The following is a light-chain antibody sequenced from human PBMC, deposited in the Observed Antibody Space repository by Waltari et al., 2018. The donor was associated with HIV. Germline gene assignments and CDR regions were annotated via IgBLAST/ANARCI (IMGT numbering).Light chain of an antibody. CDR2: AAT. CDR1: SSNIGAGFD. Sequence: QSVLTQPPSVSGAPGQRVTISCTGSSSNIGAGFDVQWYQPLPGIAPKLLIYAATNRHSGVPDRFSGSKSGTSASLAITGLQAEDEADYYCQSYDSSLSSYVFASGTRVTVL. V-gene: IGLV1-40*01. CDR3: QSYDSSLSSYV. J-gene: IGLJ1*01.